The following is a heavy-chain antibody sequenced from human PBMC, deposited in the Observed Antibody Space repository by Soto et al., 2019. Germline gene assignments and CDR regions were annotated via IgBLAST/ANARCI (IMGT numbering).Heavy chain of an antibody. CDR3: AKDRWAIFDY. CDR2: ISYDGSNK. Sequence: QVQLVESGGGVGQPGRSLRLSCAASGFTFSSHGMHWVRQAPGKGLEWVAVISYDGSNKYYADSVKGRFTISRDNSKNTLYLQMNSLRAEDTAVYYCAKDRWAIFDYWGQGTLFTVSS. CDR1: GFTFSSHG. V-gene: IGHV3-30*18. J-gene: IGHJ4*02.